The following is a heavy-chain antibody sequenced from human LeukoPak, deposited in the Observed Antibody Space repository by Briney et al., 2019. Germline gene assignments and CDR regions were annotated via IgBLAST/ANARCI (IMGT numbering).Heavy chain of an antibody. CDR3: ARDVAVAGSFDY. J-gene: IGHJ4*02. V-gene: IGHV1-69*04. D-gene: IGHD6-19*01. Sequence: SLNLSCKASGGTFSSYTISWVRQPPGQGLEWMGRVIPILGIANNAQKFQGRVTITADKSTSTAYMELSSLRSEDTAVYYCARDVAVAGSFDYWGQGTLVTVSS. CDR1: GGTFSSYT. CDR2: VIPILGIA.